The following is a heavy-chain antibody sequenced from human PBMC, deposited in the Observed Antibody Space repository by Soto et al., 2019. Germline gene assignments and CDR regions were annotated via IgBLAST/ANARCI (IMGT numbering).Heavy chain of an antibody. CDR2: ISSSSSTI. CDR1: EFTFSTYS. Sequence: EVQLVESGGGWVQPGGSLRLSCAASEFTFSTYSMNWVRQAPGKGLEWVSYISSSSSTIYYADSVKGRFTISRDNAKNTLYLQMNSLRDEDTAVYYCARGRYGNYYYYGMDVWGQGTTVTVSS. CDR3: ARGRYGNYYYYGMDV. D-gene: IGHD2-15*01. J-gene: IGHJ6*02. V-gene: IGHV3-48*02.